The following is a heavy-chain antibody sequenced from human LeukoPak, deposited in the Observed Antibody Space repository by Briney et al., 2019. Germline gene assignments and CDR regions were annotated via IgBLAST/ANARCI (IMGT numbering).Heavy chain of an antibody. V-gene: IGHV5-51*01. CDR2: IYPGDSDT. CDR1: GYSFTSYW. CDR3: ARRGVSSKEYDY. J-gene: IGHJ4*02. D-gene: IGHD2/OR15-2a*01. Sequence: GESLKISCKGSGYSFTSYWIGWVRRMPGKGLEWMGIIYPGDSDTRYSPSFQGQVTISADKSINTAYLHWSTLKASDSATYYCARRGVSSKEYDYWGQGTLVTVSS.